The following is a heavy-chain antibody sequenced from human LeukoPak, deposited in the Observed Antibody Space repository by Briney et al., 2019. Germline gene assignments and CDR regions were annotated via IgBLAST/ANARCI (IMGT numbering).Heavy chain of an antibody. D-gene: IGHD2-2*01. V-gene: IGHV3-23*01. CDR3: AKDEEVPSDYYMDV. Sequence: GGSLRLSCAASGFTFSSYAMSWVRQAPGKGLEWVSAISGSGGSTYYADSVKGRFTISRDNSKNTLYLQMDSLRAEDTAVYYCAKDEEVPSDYYMDVWGKGTTVTVSS. CDR1: GFTFSSYA. J-gene: IGHJ6*03. CDR2: ISGSGGST.